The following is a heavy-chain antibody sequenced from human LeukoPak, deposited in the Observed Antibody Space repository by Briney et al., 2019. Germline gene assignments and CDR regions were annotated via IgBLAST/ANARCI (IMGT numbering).Heavy chain of an antibody. CDR2: IYHSGST. D-gene: IGHD3-3*01. CDR1: GGSFSGYY. CDR3: ARVRARRITIFGGNHDAFDI. J-gene: IGHJ3*02. Sequence: SETLSLTCAVYGGSFSGYYWSWIRQPPGKGLEWIGSIYHSGSTYYNPSLKSRVTISVDTSKNQFSLKLSSVTAADTAVYYCARVRARRITIFGGNHDAFDIWGQGTMVTVSS. V-gene: IGHV4-34*01.